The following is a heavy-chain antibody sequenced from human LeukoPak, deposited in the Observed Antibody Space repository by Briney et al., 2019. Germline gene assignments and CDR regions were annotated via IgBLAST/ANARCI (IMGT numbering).Heavy chain of an antibody. J-gene: IGHJ4*02. CDR2: ISKSSDYI. D-gene: IGHD6-19*01. CDR3: AKDRSGWDLYYFDD. CDR1: GFTFSTYA. Sequence: GGSLRLSCAASGFTFSTYAMNWVRQAPGKGLEWVSSISKSSDYIKYADSVRGRFTISRDNAKNSLYLQMNSLRAEDTAVYYCAKDRSGWDLYYFDDWGQGTPVTVSS. V-gene: IGHV3-21*01.